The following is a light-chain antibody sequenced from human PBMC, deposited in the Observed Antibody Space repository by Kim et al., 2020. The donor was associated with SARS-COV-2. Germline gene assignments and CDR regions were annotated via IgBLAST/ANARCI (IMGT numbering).Light chain of an antibody. CDR1: QGIGSW. CDR3: QQANSYPLT. J-gene: IGKJ4*01. CDR2: PAS. V-gene: IGKV1-12*01. Sequence: DIQMTQSPSSVSASVGERVTMTCRASQGIGSWLAWYQQKPGKAPKVLIYPASSLQSGVPSRFSGSGSGTEFTLTISSLQPEDVAIYYCQQANSYPLTFAGGTQVDIK.